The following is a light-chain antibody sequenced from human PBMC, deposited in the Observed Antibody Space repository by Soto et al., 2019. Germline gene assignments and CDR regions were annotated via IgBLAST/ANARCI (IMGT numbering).Light chain of an antibody. V-gene: IGLV2-14*01. CDR1: SSDVGGYIY. CDR3: SSYSSSSTYV. J-gene: IGLJ1*01. CDR2: EVS. Sequence: QSALTQPASVSGSPGQSITISCTGTSSDVGGYIYVSWYQQHPGTAPKLMIYEVSNRPSGVSNRFSGSKSGNTASLTISGLQAEDEADYYCSSYSSSSTYVFGTGTKVTVL.